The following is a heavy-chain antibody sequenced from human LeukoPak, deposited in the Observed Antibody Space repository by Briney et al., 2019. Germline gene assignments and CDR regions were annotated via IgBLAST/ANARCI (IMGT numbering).Heavy chain of an antibody. Sequence: PSETLSLTCAVYGGSFSGYYWSWIRQPPGKGLEWIGEINHSGSTNYNPSLKSRVTTSVDTSKNQFSLKLSSVTAADTAVHYCARSTSCYDYWGQGTLVTVSS. J-gene: IGHJ4*02. D-gene: IGHD2-2*01. CDR3: ARSTSCYDY. CDR2: INHSGST. V-gene: IGHV4-34*01. CDR1: GGSFSGYY.